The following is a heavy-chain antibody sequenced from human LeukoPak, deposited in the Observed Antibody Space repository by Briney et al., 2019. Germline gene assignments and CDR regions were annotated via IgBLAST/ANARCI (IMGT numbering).Heavy chain of an antibody. CDR2: INPNSGGT. V-gene: IGHV1-2*06. CDR3: ARGRVRTLVTHYWCFDL. D-gene: IGHD4-23*01. Sequence: ASVKVSCKASGYTFTCYYMHWVRQAPGQGLEWMGRINPNSGGTNYAQKFKGSVTMTSDTSISTAHMDLSRLRSDDTAVYYCARGRVRTLVTHYWCFDLWGRRTLVTVSS. CDR1: GYTFTCYY. J-gene: IGHJ2*01.